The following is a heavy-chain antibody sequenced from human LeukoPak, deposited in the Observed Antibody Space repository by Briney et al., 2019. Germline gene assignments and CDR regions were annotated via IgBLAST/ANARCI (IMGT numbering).Heavy chain of an antibody. CDR1: GFTFSSYG. Sequence: GGSLRLSCAASGFTFSSYGMSWVRQAPGKGLEWVSTISGSGGSTYYADSVKGRFIILRDNSKDTLYLQMNSLRAEDTAIYYCAKAPLFGFEFDYWGQGTLVAVSS. CDR2: ISGSGGST. V-gene: IGHV3-23*01. CDR3: AKAPLFGFEFDY. D-gene: IGHD3-9*01. J-gene: IGHJ4*02.